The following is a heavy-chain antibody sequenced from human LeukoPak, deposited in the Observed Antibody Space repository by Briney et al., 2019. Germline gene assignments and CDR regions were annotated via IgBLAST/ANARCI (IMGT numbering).Heavy chain of an antibody. D-gene: IGHD3-16*01. CDR2: INQDGSEK. J-gene: IGHJ6*02. CDR3: ARLRGYGYHYSGMDV. CDR1: GFTFSSYF. V-gene: IGHV3-7*01. Sequence: GGSLSLSCAASGFTFSSYFLTWVRQAPGKGLEWVANINQDGSEKLYVDSVKGRFTISRDNAKNSLYLQMNSLRAEDTAVYYCARLRGYGYHYSGMDVWGQGTTVTVSS.